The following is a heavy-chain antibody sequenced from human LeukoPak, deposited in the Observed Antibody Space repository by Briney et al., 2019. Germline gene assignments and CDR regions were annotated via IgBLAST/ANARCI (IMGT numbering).Heavy chain of an antibody. J-gene: IGHJ6*03. D-gene: IGHD5-18*01. CDR2: INPNSGGT. V-gene: IGHV1-2*06. CDR3: ARAEYSYYYYYMDV. CDR1: GYTFTGYY. Sequence: ASVKVSCKASGYTFTGYYMHWARQAPGQGLEWMGRINPNSGGTNYAQKFQGRVTMTRDTSISTAYMELSRLRSDDTAVYYCARAEYSYYYYYMDVWGKGTTVTVSS.